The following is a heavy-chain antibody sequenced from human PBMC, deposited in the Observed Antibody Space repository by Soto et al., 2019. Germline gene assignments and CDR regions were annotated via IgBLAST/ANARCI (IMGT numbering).Heavy chain of an antibody. CDR3: ARHGLAVAVNYYGMDV. CDR1: GYSFTSYW. J-gene: IGHJ6*02. V-gene: IGHV5-51*01. CDR2: IYPGDSDT. Sequence: PGESLKISCKGSGYSFTSYWIGWVRQMPGKGLEWMGIIYPGDSDTRYSPSFQGQVTISADKSISTAYLQWSSLKASDTAMYYCARHGLAVAVNYYGMDVWGQGTTVTVSS. D-gene: IGHD6-19*01.